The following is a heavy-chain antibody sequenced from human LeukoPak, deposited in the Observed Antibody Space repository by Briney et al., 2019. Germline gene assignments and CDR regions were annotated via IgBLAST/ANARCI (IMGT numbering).Heavy chain of an antibody. Sequence: ASVKVSCKASGYTFTAYYMHWVRQAPGQGLEWMGWINPNSGGTNYAQKFQGRVTMTRDTSISTAYMELSRLRSDDTAVYYCARDLDILTGYPADYYYYYYMDVWGKGTTVTVSS. CDR1: GYTFTAYY. J-gene: IGHJ6*03. V-gene: IGHV1-2*02. CDR2: INPNSGGT. CDR3: ARDLDILTGYPADYYYYYYMDV. D-gene: IGHD3-9*01.